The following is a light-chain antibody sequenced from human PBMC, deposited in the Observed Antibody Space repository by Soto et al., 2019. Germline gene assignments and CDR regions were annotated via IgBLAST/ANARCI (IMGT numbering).Light chain of an antibody. J-gene: IGKJ5*01. CDR3: QQRQYWPPIT. V-gene: IGKV3-11*01. CDR1: LNVNSY. CDR2: DAS. Sequence: VLTQSPATLSLSPGERATLSCRASLNVNSYLAWHQQKPGQAPRLVIYDASNRAPGIPARFSGSGSGTDFTLTISSLDHEDFAVYYCQQRQYWPPITFGQGTRLEIK.